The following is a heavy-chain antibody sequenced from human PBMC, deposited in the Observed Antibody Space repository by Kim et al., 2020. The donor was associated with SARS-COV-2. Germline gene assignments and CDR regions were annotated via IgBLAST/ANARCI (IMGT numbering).Heavy chain of an antibody. Sequence: GGSLRLSCAASGFTFSSYGMHWVRQAPGKGLEWVAVIWYDGSNKYYADSVKGRFTISRDNSKNTLYLQMNSLRAEDTAVYYCARDQEVADPYYYYGMDVWGQGTTVTVSS. CDR3: ARDQEVADPYYYYGMDV. V-gene: IGHV3-33*01. CDR1: GFTFSSYG. D-gene: IGHD2-15*01. CDR2: IWYDGSNK. J-gene: IGHJ6*02.